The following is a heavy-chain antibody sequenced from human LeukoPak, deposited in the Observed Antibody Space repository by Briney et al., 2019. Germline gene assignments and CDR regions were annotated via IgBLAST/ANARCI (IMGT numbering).Heavy chain of an antibody. CDR3: AKYVPYYYDRKPYCFDY. CDR1: GFTFSSYA. J-gene: IGHJ4*02. CDR2: ISGSGGST. D-gene: IGHD3-22*01. V-gene: IGHV3-23*01. Sequence: GGSLRLSCAASGFTFSSYAMSWVRQAPGKGLEWVSAISGSGGSTYYADSVKGRFTISRDNSKNTLYLQMNSLRAEDTAVYYCAKYVPYYYDRKPYCFDYWGQGTLVTVSS.